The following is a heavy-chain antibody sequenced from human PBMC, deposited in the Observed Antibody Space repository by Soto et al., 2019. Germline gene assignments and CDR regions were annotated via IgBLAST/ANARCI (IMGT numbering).Heavy chain of an antibody. CDR3: AKDGWVAARPTYYYGMDA. Sequence: GGSLRFSCAASEFTFSTYAMGWVRQVPGKGLEWVSHITGSGNSHYADSAKGRFTISRDNSKNTLYLHVNSLGPEDTAVYYCAKDGWVAARPTYYYGMDAWGQGTTVTVSS. V-gene: IGHV3-23*01. CDR1: EFTFSTYA. J-gene: IGHJ6*02. D-gene: IGHD6-6*01. CDR2: ITGSGNS.